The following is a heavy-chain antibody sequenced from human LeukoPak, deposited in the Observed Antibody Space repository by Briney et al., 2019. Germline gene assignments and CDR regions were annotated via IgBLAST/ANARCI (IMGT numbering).Heavy chain of an antibody. J-gene: IGHJ3*02. CDR3: ARVPLYYYDSSGYYPEAFDI. D-gene: IGHD3-22*01. Sequence: SDTQSLLCTVSGRSLRRGDYYWRWIRQPPGKGLEWIGYICYSGSTYYNPSLKSRVTISVDTSKNQFSLKLSSVTAADTAVYYCARVPLYYYDSSGYYPEAFDIWGQGTMVTVSS. CDR2: ICYSGST. V-gene: IGHV4-30-4*02. CDR1: GRSLRRGDYY.